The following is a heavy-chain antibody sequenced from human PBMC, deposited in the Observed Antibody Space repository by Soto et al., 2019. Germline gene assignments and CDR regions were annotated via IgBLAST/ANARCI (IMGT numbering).Heavy chain of an antibody. D-gene: IGHD5-12*01. CDR2: IKQDVSEI. V-gene: IGHV3-7*05. CDR3: ARDWNGYRDY. Sequence: EVQLVESGGGVVQPGGSLRLSCAASGFMFSGYGMTWVLLVPWKGLEWVANIKQDVSEIYYVDSVRGRFTISRDNVKNSLYLHMNSLRAEDTAVYYCARDWNGYRDYWGQGTLVTVSS. J-gene: IGHJ4*02. CDR1: GFMFSGYG.